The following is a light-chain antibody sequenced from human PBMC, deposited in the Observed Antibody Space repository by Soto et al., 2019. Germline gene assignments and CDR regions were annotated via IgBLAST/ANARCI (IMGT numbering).Light chain of an antibody. CDR2: EVN. V-gene: IGLV2-8*01. CDR3: SSYAGSRTYG. J-gene: IGLJ1*01. Sequence: QSVLTQPPSASGSPGQSVAISCTGTSSDVGGYNYVSWYQQHPGKAPKLMIYEVNKRPSGVPDRFSGSKSGNTASLTVSGLQAEDEADYYCSSYAGSRTYGFGTGTKLTVL. CDR1: SSDVGGYNY.